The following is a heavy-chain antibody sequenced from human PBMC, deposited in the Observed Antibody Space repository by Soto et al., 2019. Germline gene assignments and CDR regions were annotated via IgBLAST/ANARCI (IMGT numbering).Heavy chain of an antibody. J-gene: IGHJ4*02. CDR2: IYYSGST. CDR3: ARGITMVRGVIFDY. Sequence: SSETLSLTCTVSGCSISSYYWSWIPRPPGKGLEKIGYIYYSGSTNYNPSLKSRVTISVDTSKNQFSLKLSSVTAADTAVYYCARGITMVRGVIFDYWGQGTLVTVSS. CDR1: GCSISSYY. D-gene: IGHD3-10*01. V-gene: IGHV4-59*01.